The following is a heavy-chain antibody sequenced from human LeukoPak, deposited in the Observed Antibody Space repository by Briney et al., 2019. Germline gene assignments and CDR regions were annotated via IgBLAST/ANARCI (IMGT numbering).Heavy chain of an antibody. J-gene: IGHJ4*02. CDR3: AREKRTGYYDSSGYPHGFDY. CDR2: IYYSGST. V-gene: IGHV4-30-4*08. Sequence: KPSQTLSLTCTVSGGSISSGDYYWSWIRQPPGKGQEWIGYIYYSGSTYYNPSLKSRVTISVDTSKNQFSLKLSSVTAADTAVYYSAREKRTGYYDSSGYPHGFDYWGQGTLVTVSS. CDR1: GGSISSGDYY. D-gene: IGHD3-22*01.